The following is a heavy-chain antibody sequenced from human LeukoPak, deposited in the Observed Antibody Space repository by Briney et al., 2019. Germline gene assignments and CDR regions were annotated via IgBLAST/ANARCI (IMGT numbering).Heavy chain of an antibody. CDR2: IIPIFGTA. CDR3: ARDRGDIVTHYYFDY. V-gene: IGHV1-69*05. Sequence: SVKVSCKASGGTFSSYAISWVRQAPGQGLEWMGGIIPIFGTASYAQKFQGRVTITTDESTSTAYMELSSLRSEDTAVYYCARDRGDIVTHYYFDYWGQGTLVTVSS. D-gene: IGHD2-15*01. J-gene: IGHJ4*02. CDR1: GGTFSSYA.